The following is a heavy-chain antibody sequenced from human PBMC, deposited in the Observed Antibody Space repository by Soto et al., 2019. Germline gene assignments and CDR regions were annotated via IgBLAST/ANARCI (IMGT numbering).Heavy chain of an antibody. V-gene: IGHV4-34*01. CDR2: IYHSGST. J-gene: IGHJ4*02. CDR1: GGSFSGYY. Sequence: SETLSLTCAVYGGSFSGYYWSWVRQPPGKGLEWIGEIYHSGSTNYNPSLKSRVTISVDKSKNQFSLKLSSVTAADTAVYYCARAYSYYDSSGYYYSYFDYWGQGTLVTVSS. D-gene: IGHD3-22*01. CDR3: ARAYSYYDSSGYYYSYFDY.